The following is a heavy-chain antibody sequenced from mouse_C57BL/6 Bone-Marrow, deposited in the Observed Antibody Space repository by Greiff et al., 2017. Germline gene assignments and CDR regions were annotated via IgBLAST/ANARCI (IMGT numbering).Heavy chain of an antibody. V-gene: IGHV5-17*01. CDR1: GFTFSDYG. Sequence: DVHLVESGGGLVKPGGSLKLSCAASGFTFSDYGMHWVRQAPEKGLEWVAYISSGSSTIYYADTVKGRFTISRDNAKNTLFLQMTSLRSEDTAMYYCARLGYYGSSYGDYFDYWGQGTTLTVSS. D-gene: IGHD1-1*01. CDR2: ISSGSSTI. CDR3: ARLGYYGSSYGDYFDY. J-gene: IGHJ2*01.